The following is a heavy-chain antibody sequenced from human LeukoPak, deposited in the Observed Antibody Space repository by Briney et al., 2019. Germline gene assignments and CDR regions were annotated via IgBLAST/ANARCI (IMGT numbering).Heavy chain of an antibody. CDR2: IKQDGSEK. Sequence: GGSLRLSCAASGFTFSSYWMSWVRQAPGKGLEWVANIKQDGSEKYYVDSVKGRFTISRDNAKNSLYLQMNSLRAEDTAVYYCASLDTATRNYYYYGMDVWGQGTTVTVSS. V-gene: IGHV3-7*01. J-gene: IGHJ6*02. CDR1: GFTFSSYW. D-gene: IGHD5-18*01. CDR3: ASLDTATRNYYYYGMDV.